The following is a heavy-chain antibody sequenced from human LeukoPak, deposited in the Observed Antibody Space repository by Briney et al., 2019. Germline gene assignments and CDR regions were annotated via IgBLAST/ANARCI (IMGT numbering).Heavy chain of an antibody. CDR3: ARDQTVRVATGAYCLF. CDR2: ISYDGNNR. Sequence: GGSLIPSCPVSGFSSTTIAMQWVSQAPGKGLEWVAVISYDGNNRYYADSVRGRFTISRDDSRSTLFLQMNSLGAEDTALYFCARDQTVRVATGAYCLFWGRRTLVTVSS. V-gene: IGHV3-30-3*01. CDR1: GFSSTTIA. D-gene: IGHD2-21*01. J-gene: IGHJ4*02.